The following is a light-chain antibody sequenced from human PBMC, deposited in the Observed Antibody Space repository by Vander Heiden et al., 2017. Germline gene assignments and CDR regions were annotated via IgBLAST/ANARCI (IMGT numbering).Light chain of an antibody. CDR1: SLRSYY. J-gene: IGLJ1*01. CDR2: GKN. CDR3: NSRDSNGNHEV. V-gene: IGLV3-19*01. Sequence: VSVALGQTVRTTCQGDSLRSYYASWYQQKPGQAPVLVIYGKNNRPSGIPDRFPGSSSGNTASLTITGAQAEDEADYYCNSRDSNGNHEVFRTGTKVTVL.